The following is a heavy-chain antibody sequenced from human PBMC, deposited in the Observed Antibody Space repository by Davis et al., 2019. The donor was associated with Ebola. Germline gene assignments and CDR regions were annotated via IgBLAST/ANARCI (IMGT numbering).Heavy chain of an antibody. CDR1: GFTFSSYS. Sequence: GESLKISCAASGFTFSSYSMNWVRQAPGKGLEWVSYISSSSSTIYYADSVKGRFTISRDNAKNSLYLQMSSLRAEDTAVYYCAKDSYVGSGGYYYYGMDVWGQGTTVTVSS. V-gene: IGHV3-48*01. CDR3: AKDSYVGSGGYYYYGMDV. D-gene: IGHD3-10*01. CDR2: ISSSSSTI. J-gene: IGHJ6*02.